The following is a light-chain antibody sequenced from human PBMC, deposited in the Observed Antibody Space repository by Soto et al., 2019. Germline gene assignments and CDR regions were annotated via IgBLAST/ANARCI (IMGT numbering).Light chain of an antibody. CDR2: GAS. Sequence: EIVLTQSPATLSVSPGERATLSCRASQSVRSNLAWYQQKPGQAPRLVIYGASTRATGIPARFSGSGSGTEFTLTISSLQSEDFAVYYCQHYNKLPLTFGGGAKVEIK. J-gene: IGKJ4*01. CDR3: QHYNKLPLT. V-gene: IGKV3-15*01. CDR1: QSVRSN.